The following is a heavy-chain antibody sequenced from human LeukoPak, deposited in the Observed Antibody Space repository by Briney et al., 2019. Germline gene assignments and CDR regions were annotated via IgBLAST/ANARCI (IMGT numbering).Heavy chain of an antibody. CDR1: GFTFSSFA. D-gene: IGHD4-17*01. J-gene: IGHJ5*02. V-gene: IGHV3-33*01. CDR2: IWYNGSNK. Sequence: GRSLRLSCAASGFTFSSFAMHWVRQAPGKGLEWVADIWYNGSNKYYAESVKGRFTISRDNSKNMLYLQLNSLRAEDTAVYYCSRGGYGDYNNWFDPWGEGTLVIVSS. CDR3: SRGGYGDYNNWFDP.